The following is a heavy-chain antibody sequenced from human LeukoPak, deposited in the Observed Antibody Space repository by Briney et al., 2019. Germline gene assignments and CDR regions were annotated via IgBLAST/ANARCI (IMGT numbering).Heavy chain of an antibody. Sequence: ASVRVSCKVSGYTLTELSMHWVRQAPGKGLEWMGGFDPEDGETIYAQKFQGRVTMTEDTSTDTAYMELSSLRSEDTAVYYCATDGLYYYDSRGYYYWGQGTLVTVSS. J-gene: IGHJ4*02. D-gene: IGHD3-22*01. CDR3: ATDGLYYYDSRGYYY. CDR2: FDPEDGET. V-gene: IGHV1-24*01. CDR1: GYTLTELS.